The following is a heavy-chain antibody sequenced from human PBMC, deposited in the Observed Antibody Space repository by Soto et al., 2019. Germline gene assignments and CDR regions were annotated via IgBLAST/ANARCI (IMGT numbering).Heavy chain of an antibody. CDR1: GFTFGDSY. CDR2: ISPGSRYP. CDR3: VRGGCGGLFDP. J-gene: IGHJ5*02. V-gene: IGHV3-11*06. Sequence: PGRSLRLSCAGSGFTFGDSYMSWIRQAPGKGLEWLSYISPGSRYPAYADSVKGRFTISRDNARRSLFLQMTSLTAEDTAMYYCVRGGCGGLFDPWGQGTTVTVSS. D-gene: IGHD2-21*01.